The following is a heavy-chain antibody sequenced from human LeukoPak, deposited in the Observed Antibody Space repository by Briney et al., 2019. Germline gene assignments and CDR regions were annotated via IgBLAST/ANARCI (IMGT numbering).Heavy chain of an antibody. V-gene: IGHV1-18*01. CDR2: INAYNGNT. CDR3: ARASYDFWSGYYNDYYYYYGMDV. D-gene: IGHD3-3*01. Sequence: ASVKVSCKASGYTFTSYGIRWVRQAPGQGLEWMGWINAYNGNTNYAQKLQGRVTMTTDTSTSTAYMELRSLRSDDTAVYYCARASYDFWSGYYNDYYYYYGMDVWGQGTTVTVSS. J-gene: IGHJ6*02. CDR1: GYTFTSYG.